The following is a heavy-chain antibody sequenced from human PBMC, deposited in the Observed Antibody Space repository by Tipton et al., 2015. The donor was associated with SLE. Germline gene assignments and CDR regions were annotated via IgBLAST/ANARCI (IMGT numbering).Heavy chain of an antibody. Sequence: SLRLSCDASGFTFGDFAIHWVRQTPGEGLEWVSSFNWNSDIIGYADSVKGRFTISRDNAKNSLHLQMSSLRPEDTALYYCAKGALSLILAHFDHWGQGALVTVSS. CDR3: AKGALSLILAHFDH. V-gene: IGHV3-9*01. J-gene: IGHJ4*02. CDR2: FNWNSDII. D-gene: IGHD3-22*01. CDR1: GFTFGDFA.